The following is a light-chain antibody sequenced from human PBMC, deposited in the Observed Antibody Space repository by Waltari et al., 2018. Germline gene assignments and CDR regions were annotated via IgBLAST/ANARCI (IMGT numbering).Light chain of an antibody. CDR2: DAS. CDR1: QSIGSL. CDR3: QQYYSYFT. V-gene: IGKV1-5*01. Sequence: DIQITQSPSTLSASVGDRVTIPCRASQSIGSLLAWYQQKPGKAPKLLIYDASSLESGVPSRFSGSGSGTEFTLTINSLQPDDFATYSCQQYYSYFTFGGGAKVEIK. J-gene: IGKJ4*01.